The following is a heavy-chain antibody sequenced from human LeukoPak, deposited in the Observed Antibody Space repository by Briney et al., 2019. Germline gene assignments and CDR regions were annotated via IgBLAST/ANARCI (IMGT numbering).Heavy chain of an antibody. CDR2: ISGSGCST. CDR1: GFTFSSYA. J-gene: IGHJ4*02. D-gene: IGHD6-13*01. V-gene: IGHV3-23*01. CDR3: AKGSAAGIGGYFDY. Sequence: GGSLRLSCAASGFTFSSYAMSWVRQAPGKGLEWVSAISGSGCSTYYADSVKGRFTISRDNSKNTLYLQMNSLRAEDTAVYYCAKGSAAGIGGYFDYWGQGTLVTVSS.